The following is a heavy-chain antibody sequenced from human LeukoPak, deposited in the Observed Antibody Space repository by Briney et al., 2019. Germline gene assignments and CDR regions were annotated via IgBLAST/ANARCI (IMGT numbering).Heavy chain of an antibody. CDR2: ISGSGGST. D-gene: IGHD3-10*01. V-gene: IGHV3-23*01. CDR3: AKNPNYYYGSGRKYMGV. CDR1: GFTFSSYG. J-gene: IGHJ6*03. Sequence: PGGTLRLSCAASGFTFSSYGMSWVRQAPGKGLEWVSAISGSGGSTYYADSVKGRFTISRDNSKNTLYLQMNSLRAEDTAVYCCAKNPNYYYGSGRKYMGVWGKGTTVTISS.